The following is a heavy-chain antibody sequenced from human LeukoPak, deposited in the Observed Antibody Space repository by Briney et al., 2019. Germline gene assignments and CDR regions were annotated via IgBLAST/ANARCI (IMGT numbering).Heavy chain of an antibody. CDR2: IYYSGST. J-gene: IGHJ6*03. Sequence: SETLSLTCTVSGGSISSYYWSWIRQPPGKGLEWIGYIYYSGSTNYNPSLKSRVTISVDTSKNQFSLKLSSVTAADTAVYYCARGGHYGFWSGYYTGQNYYYYYMDVWGKGTTVTVSS. CDR1: GGSISSYY. D-gene: IGHD3-3*01. V-gene: IGHV4-59*01. CDR3: ARGGHYGFWSGYYTGQNYYYYYMDV.